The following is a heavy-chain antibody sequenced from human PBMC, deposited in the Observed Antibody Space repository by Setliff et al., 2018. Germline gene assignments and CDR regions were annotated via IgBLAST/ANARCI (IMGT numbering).Heavy chain of an antibody. J-gene: IGHJ4*02. Sequence: GGSLRLSCAASGFTFDDYAMHWVRQAPGKGLEWVSGISGSGVNTYYADTVKGRFTISRDNSKNTVYLEMNSLRAEDTAVYYCAKRGPYCSGYSYWGQGTLVTV. CDR3: AKRGPYCSGYSY. CDR1: GFTFDDYA. CDR2: ISGSGVNT. V-gene: IGHV3-23*01. D-gene: IGHD2-15*01.